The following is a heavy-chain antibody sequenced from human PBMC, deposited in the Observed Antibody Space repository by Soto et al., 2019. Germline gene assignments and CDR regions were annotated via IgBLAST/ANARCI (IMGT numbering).Heavy chain of an antibody. CDR3: ARFYYDSSGDRPATYYYYYGMDV. CDR2: IYSGGST. D-gene: IGHD3-22*01. V-gene: IGHV3-66*01. CDR1: GFTVSSNY. J-gene: IGHJ6*02. Sequence: GGSLRLSCAASGFTVSSNYMSWVRQAPGKGLEWVSVIYSGGSTYYADSVKGRFTISRDNSKNTLYLQMNSLRAEDTAVYYCARFYYDSSGDRPATYYYYYGMDVWGQGTTVTVSS.